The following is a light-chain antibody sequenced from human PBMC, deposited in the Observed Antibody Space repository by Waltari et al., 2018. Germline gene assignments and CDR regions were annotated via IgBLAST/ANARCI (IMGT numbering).Light chain of an antibody. CDR1: QSISSF. V-gene: IGKV1-39*01. Sequence: DIQMTQSPSSLSASVGDRVTITCRASQSISSFLNWYQQKPGKAPKLLIYAASSLQSGVPLRFSGSGSGTDFTLTISSLQPEDFATYYCQQSYSAPRTFDQGTKVEIK. CDR3: QQSYSAPRT. CDR2: AAS. J-gene: IGKJ1*01.